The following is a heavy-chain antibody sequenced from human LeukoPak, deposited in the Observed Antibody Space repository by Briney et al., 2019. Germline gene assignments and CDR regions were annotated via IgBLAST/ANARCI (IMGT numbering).Heavy chain of an antibody. J-gene: IGHJ3*02. Sequence: ASVKVSCTVSGYTLTELSMHWVRQAPGKGLEWMGGFDPEDGETIYAQKFQGRVTMTEDTSTDTAYMELSSLRSEDTAVYYCATSPLGGGRVFWYAFDIWGQGTMVTVSS. CDR1: GYTLTELS. V-gene: IGHV1-24*01. CDR3: ATSPLGGGRVFWYAFDI. CDR2: FDPEDGET. D-gene: IGHD3-16*01.